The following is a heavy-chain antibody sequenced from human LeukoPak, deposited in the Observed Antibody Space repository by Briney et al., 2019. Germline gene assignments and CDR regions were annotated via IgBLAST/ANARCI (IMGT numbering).Heavy chain of an antibody. CDR2: IYYSGST. V-gene: IGHV4-31*03. J-gene: IGHJ4*02. Sequence: SETLSLTCTVSGGSISSGGYYWSWIRQHPEKGLECIGHIYYSGSTYYNPSLKSRVTISVDMSKNQFSLKLSSVTAADTAVYYCARAGYYYDSSGYSAVLGYWGQGTLVTVSS. D-gene: IGHD3-22*01. CDR1: GGSISSGGYY. CDR3: ARAGYYYDSSGYSAVLGY.